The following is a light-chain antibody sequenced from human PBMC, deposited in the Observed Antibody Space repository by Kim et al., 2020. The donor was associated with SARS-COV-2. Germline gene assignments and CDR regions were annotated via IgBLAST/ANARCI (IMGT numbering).Light chain of an antibody. V-gene: IGKV1-16*01. Sequence: DIQMTQSPSSLSASVGDRVTITCRASQGIRIYLAWFQQKAGKAPRSLIYAASNLQSGVPSRFSGSGSGTDFTLTISSLQPEDFGTYYCQQYDSYPPTFGGGTKLEIK. CDR2: AAS. CDR3: QQYDSYPPT. CDR1: QGIRIY. J-gene: IGKJ4*01.